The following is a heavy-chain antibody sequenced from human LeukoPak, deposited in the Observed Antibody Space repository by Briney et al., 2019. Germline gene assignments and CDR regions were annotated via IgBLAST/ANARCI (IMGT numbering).Heavy chain of an antibody. Sequence: PGGSLRLSCAASGFTFSSYSMNWVRQAPGKGLEWVSSISSSSSYIYYADSVKGRFTISRDNAKNSLCLQMNSLRAEDTAVYYCAREGAVADFDYWGQGTLVTVSS. CDR2: ISSSSSYI. J-gene: IGHJ4*02. CDR1: GFTFSSYS. D-gene: IGHD6-19*01. V-gene: IGHV3-21*01. CDR3: AREGAVADFDY.